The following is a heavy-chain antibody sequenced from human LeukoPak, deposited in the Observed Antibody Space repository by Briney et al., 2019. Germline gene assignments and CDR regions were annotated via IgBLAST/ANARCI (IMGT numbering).Heavy chain of an antibody. D-gene: IGHD1-7*01. CDR1: GYTFTSYG. Sequence: GASVKVSCKASGYTFTSYGISWVRQAPGQGLEWMGWISAYNGNTNYAQKLQGRVTMTTDTSTGTAYMELRSLRSDDTAVYYCARDRPSTGTTDYSYYMDVWGKGTTVTVSS. CDR3: ARDRPSTGTTDYSYYMDV. CDR2: ISAYNGNT. V-gene: IGHV1-18*01. J-gene: IGHJ6*03.